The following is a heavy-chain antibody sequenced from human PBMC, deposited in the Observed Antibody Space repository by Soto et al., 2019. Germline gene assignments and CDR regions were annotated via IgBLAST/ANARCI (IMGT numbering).Heavy chain of an antibody. J-gene: IGHJ4*02. CDR1: GDSISSGGYY. CDR2: IYYSGST. Sequence: QVQLQESGPGLVKPSQTLSLTCTVSGDSISSGGYYWSWIRQHPGKGLEWIGYIYYSGSTYYNPSLKSRVTISLDTSKNQFSLKLSSVTAADTAVYYCARSTWRYCSGGSCPNYFDYWGQGTLVTVSS. CDR3: ARSTWRYCSGGSCPNYFDY. V-gene: IGHV4-31*03. D-gene: IGHD2-15*01.